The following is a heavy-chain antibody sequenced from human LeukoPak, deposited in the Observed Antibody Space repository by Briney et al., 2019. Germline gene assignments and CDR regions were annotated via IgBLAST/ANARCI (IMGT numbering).Heavy chain of an antibody. D-gene: IGHD3-22*01. Sequence: GGSLRLSCVASEFPFSKYDMHWARQAPGKGLEWVALIRYDGTTKYYADSVKGRFTISRDNSKNTLYLQMNSLRAEDTAVYYCAKVSGSGYIFNAFDIWGQGTMVTVSS. CDR3: AKVSGSGYIFNAFDI. J-gene: IGHJ3*02. CDR1: EFPFSKYD. V-gene: IGHV3-30*02. CDR2: IRYDGTTK.